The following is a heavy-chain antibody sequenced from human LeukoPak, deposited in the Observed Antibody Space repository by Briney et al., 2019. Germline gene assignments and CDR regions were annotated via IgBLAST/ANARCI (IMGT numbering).Heavy chain of an antibody. J-gene: IGHJ4*02. D-gene: IGHD3-22*01. CDR2: ISYDGSNK. Sequence: GGSLRLSCAASGFTSSSYAMHWVRQGPGKGLEWVAVISYDGSNKYYADSVKGRFTISRDNSKNTLYLQVNSLRAEDTAVYYCARGHTRYYYDSSGYPDYWGQGTLVTVSS. CDR3: ARGHTRYYYDSSGYPDY. V-gene: IGHV3-30-3*01. CDR1: GFTSSSYA.